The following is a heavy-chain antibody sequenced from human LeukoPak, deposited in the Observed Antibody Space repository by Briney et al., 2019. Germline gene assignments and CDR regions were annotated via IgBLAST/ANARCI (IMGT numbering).Heavy chain of an antibody. V-gene: IGHV4-39*01. D-gene: IGHD2-21*01. J-gene: IGHJ4*02. CDR1: GGSVSRTNYY. CDR2: VDYSGNT. Sequence: SETLSLTCTVSGGSVSRTNYYWAWIRQSPGKGLEWIGSVDYSGNTYYNPSLKSRVTISVDTSKNQFSLKLSSVTAADTAVYYCARRNFAVGNAEFDFWGQGTLVTVSS. CDR3: ARRNFAVGNAEFDF.